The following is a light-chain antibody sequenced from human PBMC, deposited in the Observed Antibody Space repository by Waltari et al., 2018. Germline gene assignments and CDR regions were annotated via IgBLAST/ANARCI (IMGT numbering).Light chain of an antibody. CDR1: CSDVGCENR. CDR2: DVR. J-gene: IGLJ2*01. CDR3: SSYTANTRF. V-gene: IGLV2-18*02. Sequence: QSALTQPPSVSGSPGQSVTISCSGTCSDVGCENRVSWYQQPPGTAPKLIIYDVRNRPSGVSHRSSGSRSGNTASLTISGLQAEDEADYYCSSYTANTRFFGGGTKLTVL.